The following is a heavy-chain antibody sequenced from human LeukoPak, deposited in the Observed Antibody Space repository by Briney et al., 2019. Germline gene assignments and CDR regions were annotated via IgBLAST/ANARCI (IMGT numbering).Heavy chain of an antibody. CDR2: IYYSGST. V-gene: IGHV4-61*01. Sequence: KTSETLSLTCTVSGGSVSSGSYYWSWIRQPPGKGLEWIGYIYYSGSTNYNPSLKSRVTISVDTSKNQFSLKLSSVTAADTAVYYCARGYDFWSGYLYYYYYGMDVWGQGTTVTVSS. CDR1: GGSVSSGSYY. J-gene: IGHJ6*02. CDR3: ARGYDFWSGYLYYYYYGMDV. D-gene: IGHD3-3*01.